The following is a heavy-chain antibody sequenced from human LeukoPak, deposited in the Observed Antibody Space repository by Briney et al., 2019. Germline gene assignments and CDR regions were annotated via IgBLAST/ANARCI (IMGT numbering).Heavy chain of an antibody. CDR2: MSGGGGSL. Sequence: GGSLRLSCAASGFTFSSYEMNWVRQAPGKGLEWVSVMSGGGGSLYYADSVKGRFTISRDNSKNTLYLQMNSLRAEDTAVYYCAKDSSGYSDYFDYWGQGTLVTVSS. CDR1: GFTFSSYE. CDR3: AKDSSGYSDYFDY. V-gene: IGHV3-23*01. J-gene: IGHJ4*02. D-gene: IGHD3-22*01.